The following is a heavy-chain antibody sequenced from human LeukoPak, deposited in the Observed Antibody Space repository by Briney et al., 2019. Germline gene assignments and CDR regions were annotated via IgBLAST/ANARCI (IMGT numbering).Heavy chain of an antibody. J-gene: IGHJ4*02. D-gene: IGHD3-10*01. CDR2: INPRDDTK. CDR3: ARSSCAGSGNGGGY. CDR1: GYTFITYF. V-gene: IGHV1-46*01. Sequence: ASVKVSCKASGYTFITYFIHWVRQAPGQGLEWMGIINPRDDTKAYAQKFQGRLTMTRDTSTSAVYMELRGLRSDDTAVYYCARSSCAGSGNGGGYWGQGTLVTVSS.